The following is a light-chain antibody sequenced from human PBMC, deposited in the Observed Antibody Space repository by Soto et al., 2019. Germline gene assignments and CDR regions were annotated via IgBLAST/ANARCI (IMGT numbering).Light chain of an antibody. Sequence: QSVLTQPASVSGSPGQSITISCTRTSSDVGGYNYVSWYQQHPGKAPKLMIYDVRNRPSGVSSRFSGSKSGNTASLTISGLQTEDEADYYCSSYTSSSTPVVFGGGTQLTVL. CDR2: DVR. CDR1: SSDVGGYNY. CDR3: SSYTSSSTPVV. V-gene: IGLV2-14*01. J-gene: IGLJ2*01.